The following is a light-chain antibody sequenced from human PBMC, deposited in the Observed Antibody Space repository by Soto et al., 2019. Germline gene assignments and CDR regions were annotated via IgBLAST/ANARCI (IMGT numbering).Light chain of an antibody. V-gene: IGLV3-21*04. CDR3: QVWDSSSDDVV. Sequence: SYELTQPPSVSVAPGKTASITCGGNNIGSKSVHWYRQKPGQAPVLVIYYDSDRPSGIPERFSGSNSGNTATLTISRVEAGDEADYYCQVWDSSSDDVVFGGGTKLTVL. CDR1: NIGSKS. J-gene: IGLJ2*01. CDR2: YDS.